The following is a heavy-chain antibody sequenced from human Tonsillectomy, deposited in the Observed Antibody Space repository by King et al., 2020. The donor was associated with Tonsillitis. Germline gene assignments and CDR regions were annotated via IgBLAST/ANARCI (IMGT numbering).Heavy chain of an antibody. V-gene: IGHV3-23*03. CDR2: IYSGGSFT. D-gene: IGHD4-23*01. CDR1: GFTFSSYA. Sequence: VQLVESGGGLVQPGGSLRLSCAASGFTFSSYAMSWVRQAPGKGLEWVSVIYSGGSFTYYADSVKGRFTVSRDKSKNTLYLQMNSLRADDTAVYFCAKEHAHDYGGLLFDSWGQGTLVTVSS. CDR3: AKEHAHDYGGLLFDS. J-gene: IGHJ4*02.